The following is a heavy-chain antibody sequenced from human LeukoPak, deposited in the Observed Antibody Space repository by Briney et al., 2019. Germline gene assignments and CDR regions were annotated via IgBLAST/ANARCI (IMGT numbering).Heavy chain of an antibody. V-gene: IGHV5-51*01. J-gene: IGHJ4*02. Sequence: GESLKISCKGSGYSFSTHRIGWVRPMPGKGLEWMGIIYPGDSDTRYSPSFQGQVTISADKSINTAYLQWSSLKASDTAMYYCARQEDHGDYVYWGQGTLVTVSS. CDR3: ARQEDHGDYVY. CDR1: GYSFSTHR. CDR2: IYPGDSDT. D-gene: IGHD4-17*01.